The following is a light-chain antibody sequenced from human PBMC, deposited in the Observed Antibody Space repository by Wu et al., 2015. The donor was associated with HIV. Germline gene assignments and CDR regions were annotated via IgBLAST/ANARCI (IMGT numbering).Light chain of an antibody. CDR2: DAS. J-gene: IGKJ4*01. CDR1: QSVSSY. CDR3: QQRSNWPLT. V-gene: IGKV3-11*01. Sequence: EIVLTQSPATLSLSPGEGATLSCRASQSVSSYLAWYQQKPSQAPRLLIYDASNRATGIPARFSGSGSGTDFTLTISSLGPEDFAVYYCQQRSNWPLTFGGGTKVEIK.